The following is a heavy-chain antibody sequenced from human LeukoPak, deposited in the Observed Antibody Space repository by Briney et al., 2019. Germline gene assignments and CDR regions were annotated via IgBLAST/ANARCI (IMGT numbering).Heavy chain of an antibody. J-gene: IGHJ4*02. V-gene: IGHV4-39*01. Sequence: SETLSLTCTVSGGSISSSSYYWGWIRQPPGKGLEWIGSIFYSGSTYYNPSLESRVTISVDTSKNQFSLKLSSVSAADTAVYYCARQFYYDSGGSHYWGQGTLVTVSS. D-gene: IGHD3-22*01. CDR2: IFYSGST. CDR3: ARQFYYDSGGSHY. CDR1: GGSISSSSYY.